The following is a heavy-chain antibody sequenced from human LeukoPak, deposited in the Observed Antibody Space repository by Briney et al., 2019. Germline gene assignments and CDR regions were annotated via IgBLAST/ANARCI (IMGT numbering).Heavy chain of an antibody. Sequence: SETLSLTCTVSGGSISSGSYYWSWIRQPAGKGLEWIGRIYTSGSTNYNPSLKSRVTISVDTSKNQFSLKLSSVTAADTAVYYCARSALLWLGESIQDWGQGTLVTVSS. CDR1: GGSISSGSYY. CDR2: IYTSGST. D-gene: IGHD3-10*01. V-gene: IGHV4-61*02. J-gene: IGHJ4*02. CDR3: ARSALLWLGESIQD.